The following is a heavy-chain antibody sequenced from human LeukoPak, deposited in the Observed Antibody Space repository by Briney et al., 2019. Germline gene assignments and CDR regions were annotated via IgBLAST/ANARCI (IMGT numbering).Heavy chain of an antibody. Sequence: GGSLRLSCADSGFTFSSYGMYWVRQAPGKGLEWVAVISYDGSNKYYADSVKGRFSISRDNSKSTLYLQMSSLRAEDTAVYYCAKPDYYDSSGYYLRLFVHWRRGTLVTVSS. CDR2: ISYDGSNK. CDR1: GFTFSSYG. J-gene: IGHJ4*02. CDR3: AKPDYYDSSGYYLRLFVH. V-gene: IGHV3-30*18. D-gene: IGHD3-22*01.